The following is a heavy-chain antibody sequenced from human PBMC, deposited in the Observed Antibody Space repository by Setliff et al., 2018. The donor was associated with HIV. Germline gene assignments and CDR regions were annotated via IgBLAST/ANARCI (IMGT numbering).Heavy chain of an antibody. CDR2: INPKSGAT. V-gene: IGHV1-2*06. CDR1: GYSFTGDY. CDR3: ARKDGVGYCDSNSCYGIGPIDF. D-gene: IGHD2-2*01. Sequence: GASVKVSCKASGYSFTGDYVNWVRQAPGQGLEWMVRINPKSGATNLAQKFQGRVTLTRDTSVTTVYMELTSLRSDDTAVYYCARKDGVGYCDSNSCYGIGPIDFWGQGSLVTVSS. J-gene: IGHJ4*02.